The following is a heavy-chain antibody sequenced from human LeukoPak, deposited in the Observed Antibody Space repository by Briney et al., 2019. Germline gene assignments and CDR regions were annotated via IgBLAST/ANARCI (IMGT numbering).Heavy chain of an antibody. CDR2: ISGSGGST. D-gene: IGHD7-27*01. V-gene: IGHV3-23*01. CDR1: GFTFSTYA. J-gene: IGHJ4*02. Sequence: SGGSLRLSCAASGFTFSTYAMSWVRQAPGTGLEWVSVISGSGGSTYYTDSVKGRFTISRDNSKSMLYLQMNSLRAEDTAVYYCARDITGDPPPYYFDYWGQGSLVTVSS. CDR3: ARDITGDPPPYYFDY.